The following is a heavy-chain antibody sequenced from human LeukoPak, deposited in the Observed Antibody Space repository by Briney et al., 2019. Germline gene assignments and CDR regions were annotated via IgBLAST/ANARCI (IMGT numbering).Heavy chain of an antibody. CDR3: AREFDYGGNSRAFDI. J-gene: IGHJ3*02. Sequence: SETLSLTCTVSGGSISSGGYYWSWFRQHPGKGLEWIGYIYYSGSTYYNPSLKSRVTISVDTSKNQFSLKLSSVTAADTAVYYCAREFDYGGNSRAFDIWGQGTMVTVSS. D-gene: IGHD4-23*01. CDR1: GGSISSGGYY. CDR2: IYYSGST. V-gene: IGHV4-31*03.